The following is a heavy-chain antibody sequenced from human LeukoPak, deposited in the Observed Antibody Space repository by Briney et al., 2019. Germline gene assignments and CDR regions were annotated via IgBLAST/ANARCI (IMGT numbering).Heavy chain of an antibody. J-gene: IGHJ4*02. CDR2: IYYSGST. CDR3: ARRNSGTHTFDY. Sequence: SVTLSLTCTVSGGSISSYYWSWIRQPPGKGLEWIGYIYYSGSTNYNPSLKSRVTISVDTSKNQFSPMLSSVTAADTAVYFCARRNSGTHTFDYWGQGTLVTVSS. CDR1: GGSISSYY. D-gene: IGHD1/OR15-1a*01. V-gene: IGHV4-59*01.